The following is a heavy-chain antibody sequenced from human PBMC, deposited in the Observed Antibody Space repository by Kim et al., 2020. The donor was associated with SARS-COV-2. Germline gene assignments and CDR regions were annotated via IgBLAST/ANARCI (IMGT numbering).Heavy chain of an antibody. V-gene: IGHV3-74*01. D-gene: IGHD1-26*01. Sequence: GGSLRLSCAASGFTFSSYWMHWVRQAPGKGLVWVSRINSDGGTTSYADSVKGWFTISRDNAKSTLYLQMNSLRAEDTAVYYCASRRYTGTCYYFDYWGQGTLVTVSS. CDR2: INSDGGTT. CDR1: GFTFSSYW. J-gene: IGHJ4*02. CDR3: ASRRYTGTCYYFDY.